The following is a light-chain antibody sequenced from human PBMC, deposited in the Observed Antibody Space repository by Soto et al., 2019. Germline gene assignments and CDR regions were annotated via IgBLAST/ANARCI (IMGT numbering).Light chain of an antibody. CDR1: QGLSSY. CDR2: DAS. CDR3: QQYNSYST. V-gene: IGKV1-5*01. J-gene: IGKJ1*01. Sequence: DIKMTQSPASLSLSVGERVTITCRASQGLSSYLAWYQQKPGKAPKLLIYDASSLESGVPSRFSGSGSGTEFTLTISSLRPDDFAAYYCQQYNSYSTFGQGTKVDI.